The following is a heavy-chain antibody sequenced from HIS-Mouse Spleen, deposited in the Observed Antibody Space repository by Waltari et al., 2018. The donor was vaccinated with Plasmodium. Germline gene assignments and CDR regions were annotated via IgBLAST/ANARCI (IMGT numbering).Heavy chain of an antibody. CDR3: AKAIQLWSLDY. J-gene: IGHJ4*02. D-gene: IGHD5-18*01. CDR2: IRWNGGSI. CDR1: GFTFDDYA. V-gene: IGHV3-9*01. Sequence: EVQLVESGGGLVQPGRSLRLSCAASGFTFDDYAMHWVRQAPGKGLEWVSGIRWNGGSIGYADSVKGRFTISRDNAKNSLYLQMNSLRAEDTALYYCAKAIQLWSLDYWGQGTLVTVSS.